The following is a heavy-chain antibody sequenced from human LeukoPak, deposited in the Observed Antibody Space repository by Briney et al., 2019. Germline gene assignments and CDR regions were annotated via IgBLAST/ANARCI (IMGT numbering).Heavy chain of an antibody. J-gene: IGHJ6*02. D-gene: IGHD4-17*01. CDR1: GSTFSSYA. V-gene: IGHV3-23*01. Sequence: GGSLRLSCAASGSTFSSYAMSWVRQAPGKGLEWVSAISGSGGSTYYADSVKGRFTISRDNSKNTLYLQMNSLRAEDTAVYYCARYTTVTTIYYYYYGMDVWGQGTTVTVSS. CDR2: ISGSGGST. CDR3: ARYTTVTTIYYYYYGMDV.